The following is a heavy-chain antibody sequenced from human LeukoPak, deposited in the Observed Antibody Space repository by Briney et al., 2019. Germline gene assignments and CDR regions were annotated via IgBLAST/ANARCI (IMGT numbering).Heavy chain of an antibody. D-gene: IGHD2-2*01. V-gene: IGHV3-21*01. J-gene: IGHJ4*02. CDR1: GFTFSRDW. Sequence: GGSLRLSCAASGFTFSRDWMHWVRQAPGKGLVWVSAISGSSSYIYYADSVKGRFTISRDNAKNSLYLQMNSLRAEDTTVYYCARAYQLPSFDYWGQRTLVTVSS. CDR2: ISGSSSYI. CDR3: ARAYQLPSFDY.